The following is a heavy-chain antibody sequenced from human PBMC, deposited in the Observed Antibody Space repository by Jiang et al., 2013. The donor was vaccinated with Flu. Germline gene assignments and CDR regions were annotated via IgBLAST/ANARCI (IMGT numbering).Heavy chain of an antibody. CDR1: GYSFTSNW. CDR3: ARQISGSVDAFDI. Sequence: SGAEVKKTGDSLKISCKGSGYSFTSNWIGWVCQMSGKGLEWMGIIFPADSDIRYRPSFQGQVIISVDQSITTAYLQWSSLKASDTAMYYCARQISGSVDAFDIWGQGTMVTVSS. D-gene: IGHD1-26*01. CDR2: IFPADSDI. J-gene: IGHJ3*02. V-gene: IGHV5-51*01.